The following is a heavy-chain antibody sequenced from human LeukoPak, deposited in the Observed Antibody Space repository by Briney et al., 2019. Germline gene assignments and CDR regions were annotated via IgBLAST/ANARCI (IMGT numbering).Heavy chain of an antibody. D-gene: IGHD3-10*01. V-gene: IGHV3-64*01. CDR2: ISNNGVRI. Sequence: GGSLTLSCVVSGFTFSSYAMHWVRQAPPKGLEYVSAISNNGVRISYANSVKGRFSISRDNSKNTLSLQMGSLRPEDMAVYYCARDLSGGGLDYWGQGDLVTVSS. CDR1: GFTFSSYA. CDR3: ARDLSGGGLDY. J-gene: IGHJ4*02.